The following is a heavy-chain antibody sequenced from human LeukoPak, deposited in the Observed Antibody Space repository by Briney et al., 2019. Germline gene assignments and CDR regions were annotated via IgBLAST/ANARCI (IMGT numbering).Heavy chain of an antibody. CDR2: IRVSDGAR. CDR3: AKEPRWEQLHSFDI. J-gene: IGHJ3*02. D-gene: IGHD1/OR15-1a*01. CDR1: GFAFPTYA. Sequence: PGGSLRLSCLASGFAFPTYAMMWVRQVPGKGLEWVSSIRVSDGARFYADSVKGRFTMSRDNPKNTLFLQMNSLRPEDTAVYYCAKEPRWEQLHSFDIWGQGTTVTVSS. V-gene: IGHV3-23*01.